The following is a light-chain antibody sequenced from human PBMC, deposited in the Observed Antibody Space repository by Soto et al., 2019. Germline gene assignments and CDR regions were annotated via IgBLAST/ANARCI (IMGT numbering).Light chain of an antibody. CDR2: GAS. J-gene: IGKJ2*01. V-gene: IGKV3-15*01. CDR3: QQYEDWPPYT. CDR1: QSVSNN. Sequence: EIVMTQSPATLSVSPGERATLSCRASQSVSNNLAWYQQKPGQAPRLLIYGASTRATGIPVRFSGSGSGTEFTLTISSLQSEDIAVYYCQQYEDWPPYTFGQGTKVEIK.